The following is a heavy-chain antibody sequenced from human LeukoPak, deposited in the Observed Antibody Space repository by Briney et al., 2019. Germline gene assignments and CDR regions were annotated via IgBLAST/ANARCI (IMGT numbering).Heavy chain of an antibody. CDR2: INPTSGGT. J-gene: IGHJ6*03. D-gene: IGHD3-3*01. CDR1: GYTFTGYY. V-gene: IGHV1-2*02. Sequence: GPVKVSCKASGYTFTGYYMRWVRQAPGQGLEWMGWINPTSGGTNYAQKFQDRVTMTRDTSISTAYMELSRLRSDDTAVYYCARGGRSGYYYYYYMDVWGKGTTVTVSS. CDR3: ARGGRSGYYYYYYMDV.